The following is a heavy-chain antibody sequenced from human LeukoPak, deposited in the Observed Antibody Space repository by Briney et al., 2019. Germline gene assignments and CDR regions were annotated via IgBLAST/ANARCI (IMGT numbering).Heavy chain of an antibody. J-gene: IGHJ4*02. Sequence: GASVKVSCKASGYTFTSYGISWVRQAPGQGLEWMGWLSDYNGNTNYAQNLQGRVTMTTDTSTSTAYMELRSLRSDDTAVYNCARGIYYDMTASGYWGQGTLVTVSS. CDR3: ARGIYYDMTASGY. CDR2: LSDYNGNT. CDR1: GYTFTSYG. V-gene: IGHV1-18*01. D-gene: IGHD3-22*01.